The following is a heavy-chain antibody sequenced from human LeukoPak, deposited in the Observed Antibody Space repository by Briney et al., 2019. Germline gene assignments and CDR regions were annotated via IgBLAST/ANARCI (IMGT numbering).Heavy chain of an antibody. CDR2: ISASGGYT. CDR3: AKIGVIGLWYFDY. D-gene: IGHD2-21*01. CDR1: GLTFSRNG. V-gene: IGHV3-23*01. Sequence: HSGGSLRLSCAASGLTFSRNGMSWVRQAPGKGLEWVSSISASGGYTYYADSVKGRFTVSRDNSKNALYLQMDSLRAEDTAVYYCAKIGVIGLWYFDYWGQGTLVTVSS. J-gene: IGHJ4*02.